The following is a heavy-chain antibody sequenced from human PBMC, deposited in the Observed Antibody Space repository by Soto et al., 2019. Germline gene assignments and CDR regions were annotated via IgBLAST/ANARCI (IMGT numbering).Heavy chain of an antibody. V-gene: IGHV3-15*07. CDR1: GFTFSDAW. Sequence: EVQLVQSGGGLVKPGGSLRLSCAASGFTFSDAWMNWVRQVPGKGLEWVGRLKSKTDGGTTDYAAPVNGRFTISRDDSKNTMYLQMNSLKPEDTAVYFCTTFRYYYASSAYSLWDFWGQGTLVTVSS. D-gene: IGHD3-22*01. J-gene: IGHJ4*02. CDR2: LKSKTDGGTT. CDR3: TTFRYYYASSAYSLWDF.